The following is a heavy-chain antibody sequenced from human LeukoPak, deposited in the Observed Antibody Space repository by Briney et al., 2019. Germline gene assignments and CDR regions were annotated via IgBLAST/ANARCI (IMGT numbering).Heavy chain of an antibody. J-gene: IGHJ6*03. D-gene: IGHD5-12*01. V-gene: IGHV4-39*07. Sequence: SETLSLTCTVSGGPISSSRYFGGWIRQPPGKGLEGNGSNYYSGSTYYNPSRKSRVTISVDTSKNQSSLKLSSVTAADTAVYYCARRIVATIRGYYYYYMDVWGKGTMVTVSS. CDR3: ARRIVATIRGYYYYYMDV. CDR2: NYYSGST. CDR1: GGPISSSRYF.